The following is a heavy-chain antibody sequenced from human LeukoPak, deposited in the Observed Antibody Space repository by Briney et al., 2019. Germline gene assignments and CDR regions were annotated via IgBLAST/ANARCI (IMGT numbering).Heavy chain of an antibody. J-gene: IGHJ3*02. CDR2: ISYDGSNK. V-gene: IGHV3-30-3*02. CDR1: GFTFSGYP. CDR3: AKDSPNDYGDYVPGAFDI. D-gene: IGHD4-17*01. Sequence: GKSLRLSCAASGFTFSGYPIHWVRQAPGKGLEWVAVISYDGSNKYYADSVKGRFTISRDNSKNTLYLQMNSLRAEDTAVYYCAKDSPNDYGDYVPGAFDIWGQGTMVTVSS.